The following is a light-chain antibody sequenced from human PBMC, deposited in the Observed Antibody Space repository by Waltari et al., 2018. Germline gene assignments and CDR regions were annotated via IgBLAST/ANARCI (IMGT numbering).Light chain of an antibody. J-gene: IGKJ1*01. CDR3: QMYVRLPVT. V-gene: IGKV3-20*01. Sequence: EIVLTQSPGTLSLSPGESATLSCRATQSVGRSLAWYQQKPGQAPRLLIYDASKRATGIPERVSGGGSGTDFSLTISRLEPEDFAVYYCQMYVRLPVTFGQGTKVEIK. CDR2: DAS. CDR1: QSVGRS.